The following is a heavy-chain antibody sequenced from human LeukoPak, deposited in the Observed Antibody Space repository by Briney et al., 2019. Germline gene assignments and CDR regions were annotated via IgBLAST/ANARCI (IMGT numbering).Heavy chain of an antibody. CDR1: GHTFTGYY. V-gene: IGHV1-2*02. CDR3: ARGGAVDFYDSSGFYPPFAY. Sequence: ASVKVSCKASGHTFTGYYMHWVRQAPGQGLEWMGWINPKSGVTNYAQKFQGSVTMTWDTSISTAYMELSRLRSDDTAVYYCARGGAVDFYDSSGFYPPFAYWGQGTLVTVSS. CDR2: INPKSGVT. J-gene: IGHJ4*02. D-gene: IGHD3-22*01.